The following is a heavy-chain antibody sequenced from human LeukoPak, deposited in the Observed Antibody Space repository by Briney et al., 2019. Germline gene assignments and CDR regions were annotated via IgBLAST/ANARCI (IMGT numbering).Heavy chain of an antibody. CDR1: GFIFRSYG. Sequence: PGGSLRLSCAASGFIFRSYGMSWVRQAPGEGLECVSVISASGATTNYADSVKGRLTISRDNSKNTLYLQMNSLRAEDTAVYYCAKARGDNYGHFGYWGQGTLVTVSS. V-gene: IGHV3-23*01. J-gene: IGHJ4*02. CDR3: AKARGDNYGHFGY. D-gene: IGHD5-18*01. CDR2: ISASGATT.